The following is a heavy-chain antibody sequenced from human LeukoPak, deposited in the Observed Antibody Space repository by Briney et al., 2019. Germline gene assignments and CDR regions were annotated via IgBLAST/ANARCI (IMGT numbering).Heavy chain of an antibody. V-gene: IGHV3-74*01. Sequence: GGSLRLSCAASGFTFSSYWMHWVRQAPGKGLVWVSCINSDGSSTSYADSVKGRFTISRDNAKNTLYLQMNSLRAEDTAVYYCARDRDGYSSSHFDYWGQGTLVTVSS. CDR2: INSDGSST. CDR1: GFTFSSYW. D-gene: IGHD6-13*01. J-gene: IGHJ4*02. CDR3: ARDRDGYSSSHFDY.